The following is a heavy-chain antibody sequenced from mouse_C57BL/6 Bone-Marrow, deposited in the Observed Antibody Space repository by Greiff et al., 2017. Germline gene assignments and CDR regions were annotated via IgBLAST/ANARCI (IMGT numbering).Heavy chain of an antibody. Sequence: QVQLQQPGAELVKPGASVKMSCKASGYTFTSYWITWVKQRPGQGLEWIGDIYPGSGSTNYNEKFKSKATLTVDTSSSTAYMQLSSLTSEDSAVYDGARSTVVADYGYWDVWGTGTTVTVSS. CDR3: ARSTVVADYGYWDV. D-gene: IGHD1-1*01. CDR2: IYPGSGST. J-gene: IGHJ1*03. V-gene: IGHV1-55*01. CDR1: GYTFTSYW.